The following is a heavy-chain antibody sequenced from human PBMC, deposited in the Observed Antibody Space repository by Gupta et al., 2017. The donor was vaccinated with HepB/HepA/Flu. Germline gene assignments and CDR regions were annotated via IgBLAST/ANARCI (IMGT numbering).Heavy chain of an antibody. CDR3: ARGGRDYDFWSGYYPLDY. V-gene: IGHV3-53*04. Sequence: EVQLVESGGGLVQPGGSLRLSCAASGFTVSSNYMSWVRQAPGKGLEWVSVIYSGGSTYYADSVKGRFTISRHNPKNTLYLQMNSLRAEDTAVYYCARGGRDYDFWSGYYPLDYWGQGTLVTVSS. CDR2: IYSGGST. CDR1: GFTVSSNY. D-gene: IGHD3-3*01. J-gene: IGHJ4*02.